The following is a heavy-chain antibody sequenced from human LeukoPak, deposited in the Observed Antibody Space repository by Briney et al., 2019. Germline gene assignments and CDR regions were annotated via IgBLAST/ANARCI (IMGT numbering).Heavy chain of an antibody. Sequence: PGGSLRLSWAAAGFTSSSYEMNWVRQAPGKGLEWISYISSSGSSVYYADSVKGRFTISRDNAKNSLHLQMNSLRVEDTAVYYRARYPYSSSWNGIRQDDWGQGTLVTVSS. D-gene: IGHD6-13*01. J-gene: IGHJ4*02. CDR3: ARYPYSSSWNGIRQDD. V-gene: IGHV3-48*03. CDR1: GFTSSSYE. CDR2: ISSSGSSV.